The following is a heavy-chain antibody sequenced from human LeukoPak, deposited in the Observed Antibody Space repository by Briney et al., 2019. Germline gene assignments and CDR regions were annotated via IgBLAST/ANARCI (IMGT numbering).Heavy chain of an antibody. CDR3: TRDPSDC. V-gene: IGHV3-49*04. J-gene: IGHJ4*02. CDR2: IRSKAYGGTT. CDR1: GFTFGDYA. Sequence: GGSLRLSCTASGFTFGDYAMSWVRQAPGKGLEWVGFIRSKAYGGTTEYAASVKGRFTISRDDSKSIAYLQMNSLKTEDTAEYYCTRDPSDCWGQGTLVTVSS. D-gene: IGHD2-21*01.